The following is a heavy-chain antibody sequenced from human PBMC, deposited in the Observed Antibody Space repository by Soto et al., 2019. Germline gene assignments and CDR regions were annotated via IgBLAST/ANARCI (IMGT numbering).Heavy chain of an antibody. J-gene: IGHJ6*02. Sequence: GGSLRLSCAASGFTFSSYAMHWVRQAPGKGLEWVAVISYDGSNKYYADSVKGRFTISRDNSKNTLYLQMNSLRAEDTAVYYCARVGTYSSSTAYYYYYGMDVWGQGTTVTDS. CDR3: ARVGTYSSSTAYYYYYGMDV. CDR1: GFTFSSYA. V-gene: IGHV3-30-3*01. D-gene: IGHD6-6*01. CDR2: ISYDGSNK.